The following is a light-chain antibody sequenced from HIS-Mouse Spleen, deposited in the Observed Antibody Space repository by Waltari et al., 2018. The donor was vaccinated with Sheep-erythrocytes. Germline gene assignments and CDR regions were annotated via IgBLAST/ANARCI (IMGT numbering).Light chain of an antibody. Sequence: DIQLTQSPSFLSASVGDRVTITCRASQGISSYLAWYQQKPGKAPKLLIYAASTLQRGAPSRFSGIGSGTEFTLTISSLQPEDFATYYCQQLNSYPHTFGQGTKLEIK. CDR2: AAS. CDR3: QQLNSYPHT. J-gene: IGKJ2*01. V-gene: IGKV1-9*01. CDR1: QGISSY.